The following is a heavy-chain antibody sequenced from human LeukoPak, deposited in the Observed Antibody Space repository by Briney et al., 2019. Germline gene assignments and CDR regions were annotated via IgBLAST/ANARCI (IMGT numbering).Heavy chain of an antibody. D-gene: IGHD3-16*01. CDR3: AIDIVMITFGGEWGGAFDI. CDR1: GFTFSSYS. CDR2: ISSSSSYI. V-gene: IGHV3-21*01. Sequence: AGGSLRLSCAASGFTFSSYSMNWVRQAPGKGLEWVSSISSSSSYIYYADSVKGRFTISRDNAKNSLYLQMSSLRAEDTAVYYCAIDIVMITFGGEWGGAFDIRGQGTMVTVYS. J-gene: IGHJ3*02.